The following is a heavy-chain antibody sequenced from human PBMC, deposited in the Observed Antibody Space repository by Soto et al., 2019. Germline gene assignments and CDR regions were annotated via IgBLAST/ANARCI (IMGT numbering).Heavy chain of an antibody. D-gene: IGHD7-27*01. V-gene: IGHV4-34*01. CDR2: INHSGST. Sequence: SETLSLTCAVYGGSFSGYYWSWIRQPPGKGLEWIGEINHSGSTNYNPSLKSRVTISVDTSKNQFSLKLSSVTAADTAVYYCAGGGDPRIDYWGQGTLVTVSS. CDR1: GGSFSGYY. J-gene: IGHJ4*02. CDR3: AGGGDPRIDY.